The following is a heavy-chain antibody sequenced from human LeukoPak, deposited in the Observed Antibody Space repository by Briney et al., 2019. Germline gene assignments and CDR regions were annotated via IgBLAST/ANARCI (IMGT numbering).Heavy chain of an antibody. D-gene: IGHD6-19*01. CDR3: ARMSAVAGGLDY. CDR2: INSDGSST. V-gene: IGHV3-74*01. Sequence: GGSLRLSCAASGFTFSSYWMHWVRQAPGKGLVWVSRINSDGSSTSYADSVKGRFTISRDNAKNTLYLQMNSLRAEDTAVYYCARMSAVAGGLDYWGQGTLVTVSS. CDR1: GFTFSSYW. J-gene: IGHJ4*02.